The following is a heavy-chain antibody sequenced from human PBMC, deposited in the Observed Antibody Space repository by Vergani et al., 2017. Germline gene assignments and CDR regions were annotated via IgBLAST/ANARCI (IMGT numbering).Heavy chain of an antibody. CDR3: ARDRGIVVVPAARQLFDY. Sequence: QVQLVESGGGVVQPGRSLRLSCAASGFTFSSYGMHWVRQAPGKGLEWVAVISYDGSNKYYADSVKGRFTISRDNSKNTLYLQMNSLRAEDTAVYYCARDRGIVVVPAARQLFDYWGQGTLVTVSS. CDR2: ISYDGSNK. CDR1: GFTFSSYG. J-gene: IGHJ4*02. D-gene: IGHD2-2*01. V-gene: IGHV3-30*03.